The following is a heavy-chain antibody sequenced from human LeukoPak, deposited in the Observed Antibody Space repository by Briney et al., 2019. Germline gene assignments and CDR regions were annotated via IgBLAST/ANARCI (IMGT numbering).Heavy chain of an antibody. Sequence: SETLSLTCTVSGGSIKDYYWSWIRQAPGKGLEWIAYINDNGHSGYNPSLESRVTISVDTSKNHFSLRLRSVIAADTAVYYCARDNRATSLWTRVEYFDYWGQGTLVTVSS. D-gene: IGHD5-12*01. CDR2: INDNGHS. CDR1: GGSIKDYY. CDR3: ARDNRATSLWTRVEYFDY. J-gene: IGHJ4*02. V-gene: IGHV4-59*12.